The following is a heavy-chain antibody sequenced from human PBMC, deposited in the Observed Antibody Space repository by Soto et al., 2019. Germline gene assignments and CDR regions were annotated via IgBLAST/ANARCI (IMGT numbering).Heavy chain of an antibody. V-gene: IGHV3-23*01. CDR1: GFTFRNYA. CDR2: ISSNGGSA. Sequence: GGSLRLSCAAAGFTFRNYAMNWVRQAPGKGLELVSSISSNGGSAYYADSVKGRFTISRDNSKNTLYLQMNGLRADDTAVYYCARGYCSAVGCYVHYYYGFDVWGQGTTVTVSS. J-gene: IGHJ6*02. D-gene: IGHD2-15*01. CDR3: ARGYCSAVGCYVHYYYGFDV.